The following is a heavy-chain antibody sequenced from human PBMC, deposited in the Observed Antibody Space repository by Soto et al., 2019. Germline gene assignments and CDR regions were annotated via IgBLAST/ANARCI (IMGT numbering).Heavy chain of an antibody. CDR1: GAYISSYS. V-gene: IGHV4-4*07. CDR3: ARNDADGCSFYPTAYFDY. J-gene: IGHJ4*02. Sequence: SETLSVSCTVSGAYISSYSGSWIRQQARKGLEWIGHVYTRGSTTYNPWLKSRFTMSEDASNNQFSLILSSVTAADTAVYYCARNDADGCSFYPTAYFDYWGQGALVTVSS. CDR2: VYTRGST. D-gene: IGHD2-15*01.